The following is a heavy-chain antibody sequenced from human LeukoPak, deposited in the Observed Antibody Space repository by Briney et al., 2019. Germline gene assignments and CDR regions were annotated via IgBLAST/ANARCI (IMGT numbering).Heavy chain of an antibody. Sequence: SETLSLTCAVYGGSFSGYYWSWIRQPPGEGLEWIGEINHSGSTNYNPSLKSRVTISVDTSKNQFSLKLSSVTAADTAVYYCARGTVVVPAANWGQGTLVTVSS. CDR2: INHSGST. J-gene: IGHJ4*02. CDR1: GGSFSGYY. V-gene: IGHV4-34*01. CDR3: ARGTVVVPAAN. D-gene: IGHD2-2*01.